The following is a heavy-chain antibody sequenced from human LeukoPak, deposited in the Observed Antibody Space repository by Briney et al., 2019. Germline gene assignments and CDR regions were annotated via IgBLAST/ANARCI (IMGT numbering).Heavy chain of an antibody. V-gene: IGHV4-4*07. Sequence: SETLSLTCSVSVVSLNGYYWSWLRQSAGNRLEWIGHVYSSGNTNYNPSLESRVTMSVDTSKKQFSLTLTSVTAADMAVYFCARQFLVGSTFHAFDLWGQGTRVTVSS. D-gene: IGHD1-26*01. CDR3: ARQFLVGSTFHAFDL. CDR2: VYSSGNT. CDR1: VVSLNGYY. J-gene: IGHJ3*01.